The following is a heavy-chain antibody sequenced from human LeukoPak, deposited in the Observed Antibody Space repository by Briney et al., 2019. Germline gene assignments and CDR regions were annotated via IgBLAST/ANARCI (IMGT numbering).Heavy chain of an antibody. V-gene: IGHV3-23*01. J-gene: IGHJ4*02. CDR2: ISGSGGGT. CDR3: AKGRDSTSCYDN. CDR1: GFTFTNCA. Sequence: GGSLRLSCAASGFTFTNCAMSWVRQAPGKGLEWVSAISGSGGGTYYADSVKGRLTISRDNSKNMLFLQMNSLRAEDTAVYYCAKGRDSTSCYDNWGQGTLVTVSS. D-gene: IGHD2-2*01.